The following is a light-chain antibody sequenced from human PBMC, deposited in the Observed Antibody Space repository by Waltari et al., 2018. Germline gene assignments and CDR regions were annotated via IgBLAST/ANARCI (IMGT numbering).Light chain of an antibody. Sequence: DIQMTQSPSTLSASVGDTVTFTCRASKSISTWLAWYHQRPGKAPKLLIYKASYLETGVPSRFSGSGSGTEFILTISSLRPDDSATYYCQQYSNYYTFGQGTKLEIK. V-gene: IGKV1-5*03. CDR2: KAS. CDR3: QQYSNYYT. CDR1: KSISTW. J-gene: IGKJ2*01.